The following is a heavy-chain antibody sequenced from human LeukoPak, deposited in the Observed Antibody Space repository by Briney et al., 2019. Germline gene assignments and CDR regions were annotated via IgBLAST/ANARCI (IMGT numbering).Heavy chain of an antibody. CDR3: ARAYSSLGSWFDP. CDR2: IYYSGST. J-gene: IGHJ5*02. Sequence: PSETLSLTCTVPGGSISSYYWSWIRQPPGKGLEWIGYIYYSGSTNYNPSLKSRVTISVDTSKNQFSLKLSSVTAADTAVYYCARAYSSLGSWFDPWGQGTLVTVSS. V-gene: IGHV4-59*08. CDR1: GGSISSYY. D-gene: IGHD6-13*01.